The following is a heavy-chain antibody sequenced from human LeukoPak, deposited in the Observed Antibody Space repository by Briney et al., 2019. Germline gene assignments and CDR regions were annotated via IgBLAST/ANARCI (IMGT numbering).Heavy chain of an antibody. Sequence: SETLSLTCTVSGGSISSYYWSWIRQPAGKGLEWIGRIYTSGSTNYNPPLKSRVTMSVDTSKNQFSLKLSSVTAADTAVYYCARETYYYDSSGSSWYFDYWGQGTLVTVSS. CDR1: GGSISSYY. D-gene: IGHD3-22*01. V-gene: IGHV4-4*07. CDR3: ARETYYYDSSGSSWYFDY. J-gene: IGHJ4*02. CDR2: IYTSGST.